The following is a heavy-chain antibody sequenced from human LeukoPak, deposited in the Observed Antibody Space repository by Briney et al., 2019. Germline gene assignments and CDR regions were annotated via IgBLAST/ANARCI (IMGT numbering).Heavy chain of an antibody. CDR1: GGSISSYY. D-gene: IGHD6-13*01. CDR3: ARHVRASSSSAFDI. CDR2: IYYSGST. J-gene: IGHJ3*02. Sequence: SETLSLTCTVSGGSISSYYWSWIRQPPGKGLEWIGYIYYSGSTNYNPSLKSRVTISVDTSKNQFSLKLSSVTAADTAVYYCARHVRASSSSAFDIWGQGTMVTVSS. V-gene: IGHV4-59*08.